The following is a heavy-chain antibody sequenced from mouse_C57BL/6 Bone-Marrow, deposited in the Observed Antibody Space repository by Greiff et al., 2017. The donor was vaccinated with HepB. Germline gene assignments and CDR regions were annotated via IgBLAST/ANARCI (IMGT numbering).Heavy chain of an antibody. D-gene: IGHD2-3*01. CDR1: GYTFTDYY. CDR3: ARGWLLRRLPWYFDV. CDR2: INPNNGGT. V-gene: IGHV1-26*01. J-gene: IGHJ1*03. Sequence: VQLQQSGPELVKPGASVKISCKASGYTFTDYYMNWVKQSHGKSLEWIGDINPNNGGTSYNQKFKGKATLTVDKSSSTAYMELRSLTSEDSAVYYCARGWLLRRLPWYFDVWGTGTTVTVSS.